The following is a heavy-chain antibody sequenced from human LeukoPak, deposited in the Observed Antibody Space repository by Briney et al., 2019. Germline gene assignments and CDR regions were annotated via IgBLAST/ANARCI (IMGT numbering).Heavy chain of an antibody. V-gene: IGHV4-34*01. D-gene: IGHD3-22*01. J-gene: IGHJ4*02. CDR2: INHSGST. CDR1: GGSFSGYY. Sequence: EPSETLSLTCAVYGGSFSGYYWSWIRQPPGKGLEWIGEINHSGSTNYNPSLKSRVTISVDTSKNQFSLKLSSVTAADTAVYYCARVGSSGNDYWGQGTLVTVSS. CDR3: ARVGSSGNDY.